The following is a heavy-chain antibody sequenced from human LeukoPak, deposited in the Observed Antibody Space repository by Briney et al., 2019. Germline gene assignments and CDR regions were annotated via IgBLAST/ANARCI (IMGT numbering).Heavy chain of an antibody. Sequence: GESLRISCKGSGYTFSSYWIGWVRQMPGKGLEWMGIIYPGDSDTRYSPSLQGQVTISVDTSIGTAYLQWSSLRASDTAIYYCARQNDFRLDYWGQGTLVTVSS. CDR1: GYTFSSYW. CDR2: IYPGDSDT. D-gene: IGHD3-3*01. V-gene: IGHV5-51*01. J-gene: IGHJ4*02. CDR3: ARQNDFRLDY.